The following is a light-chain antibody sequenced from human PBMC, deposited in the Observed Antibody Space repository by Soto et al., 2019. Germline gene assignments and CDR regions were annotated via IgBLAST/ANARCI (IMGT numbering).Light chain of an antibody. J-gene: IGLJ3*02. CDR3: AAWDDTLNGLV. CDR1: SSNIGNNA. V-gene: IGLV1-36*01. Sequence: QSVLTQPPSVSEAPRQRVTISCSGSSSNIGNNAVNWYQQFPGKAPKLLIYNNNQRPSGVPDRFFGSKSSTSASLAISGLQPDDESHYYCAAWDDTLNGLVFGGGTKVTVL. CDR2: NNN.